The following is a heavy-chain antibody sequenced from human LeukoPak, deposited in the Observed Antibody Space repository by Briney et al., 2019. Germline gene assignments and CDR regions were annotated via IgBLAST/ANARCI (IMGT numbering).Heavy chain of an antibody. Sequence: GGSLRLSCAASGFTVTTLAMTWVRQAPGKGLEWVSVIGESDGRTYYAASVKGRFTISRDESKNTLYLQMNSLRAEDTAVYYCAKGPTDSCWEKLHDWGQGTLVTVSS. V-gene: IGHV3-23*01. CDR1: GFTVTTLA. CDR3: AKGPTDSCWEKLHD. D-gene: IGHD1-26*01. CDR2: IGESDGRT. J-gene: IGHJ4*02.